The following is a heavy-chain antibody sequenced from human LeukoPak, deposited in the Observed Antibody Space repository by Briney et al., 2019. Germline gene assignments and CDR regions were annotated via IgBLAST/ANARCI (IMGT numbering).Heavy chain of an antibody. D-gene: IGHD3-22*01. Sequence: GGSLRLSCAASGFTFSSYAMSWVRQAPGKGLEWVALISYDGSNKYYADSVKGRFTISRDNSKNTLYLQMNSLRAEDTAVYYCARGGGYYDSSGSMGDYWGQGTLVTVSS. V-gene: IGHV3-30-3*01. J-gene: IGHJ4*02. CDR1: GFTFSSYA. CDR2: ISYDGSNK. CDR3: ARGGGYYDSSGSMGDY.